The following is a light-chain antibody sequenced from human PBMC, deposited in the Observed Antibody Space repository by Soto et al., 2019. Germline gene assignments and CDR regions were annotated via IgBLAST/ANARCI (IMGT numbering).Light chain of an antibody. J-gene: IGLJ1*01. CDR2: DVS. CDR3: SSYTTSNTRQIV. CDR1: SSDVGGYNY. Sequence: QSALTQPASVSGSPGQSITISCTGASSDVGGYNYVSWYQQHPGKAPKVLISDVSNRPSGISNRFSGSKSGNTASLTISGLQAEDEADYYCSSYTTSNTRQIVFGTGTKVTVL. V-gene: IGLV2-14*01.